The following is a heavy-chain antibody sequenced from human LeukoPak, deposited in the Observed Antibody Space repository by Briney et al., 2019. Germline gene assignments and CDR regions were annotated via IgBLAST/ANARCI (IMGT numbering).Heavy chain of an antibody. J-gene: IGHJ6*03. CDR1: GGSIISGNW. CDR2: IYHSGRT. CDR3: ARPFTPSYSSSWRRYMDV. Sequence: SETLSLTCAVSGGSIISGNWWSWVRQPPGKGLEWIGEIYHSGRTNYNPSLKSRVTISVDTSKNQFSLKLSSVTAADTAVYYCARPFTPSYSSSWRRYMDVWGKGTTVTISS. D-gene: IGHD6-13*01. V-gene: IGHV4-4*02.